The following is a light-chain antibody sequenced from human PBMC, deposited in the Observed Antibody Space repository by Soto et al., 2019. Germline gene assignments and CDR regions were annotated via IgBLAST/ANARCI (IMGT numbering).Light chain of an antibody. J-gene: IGKJ1*01. CDR1: QSISGW. V-gene: IGKV1-5*01. CDR2: DVS. Sequence: DIQMTQSPSTLSASVGDRVTITCRASQSISGWLSWYQQKPGKAPKLLIYDVSSLESGVPSRFSGSGSGTDFTLTISSLQPEDVATYYCQKYNSALWTFGQGTKVDI. CDR3: QKYNSALWT.